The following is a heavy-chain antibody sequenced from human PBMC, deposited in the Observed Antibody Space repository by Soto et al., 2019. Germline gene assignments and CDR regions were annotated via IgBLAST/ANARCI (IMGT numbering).Heavy chain of an antibody. D-gene: IGHD6-13*01. CDR3: ARDRSSSIWYYFDY. CDR2: ISAYNGNT. V-gene: IGHV1-18*01. Sequence: ASVKVSCKASGYTFTSYGISWVRQAPGQGLEWMGWISAYNGNTNYAQKLQGRVTMTTDTSTSTAYMELRSLRSDDTAVYYCARDRSSSIWYYFDYWGQGTLVTVSS. CDR1: GYTFTSYG. J-gene: IGHJ4*02.